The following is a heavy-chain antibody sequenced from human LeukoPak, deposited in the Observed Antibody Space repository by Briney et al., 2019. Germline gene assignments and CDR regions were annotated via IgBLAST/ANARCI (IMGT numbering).Heavy chain of an antibody. CDR1: GFTFSSYS. D-gene: IGHD3-10*01. CDR3: ARDGGSGSYYPFDY. CDR2: ISSSSSYI. J-gene: IGHJ4*02. V-gene: IGHV3-21*01. Sequence: GGSLRLSCAASGFTFSSYSMNWVRQAPGKGLEWVSSISSSSSYIYYADSVKGRFTISRDNAKNSLHLQMNSLRAEDTAVYYCARDGGSGSYYPFDYWGQGTLVTVSS.